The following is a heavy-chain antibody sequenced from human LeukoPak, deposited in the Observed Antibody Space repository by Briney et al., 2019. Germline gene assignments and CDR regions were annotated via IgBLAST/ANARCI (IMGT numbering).Heavy chain of an antibody. J-gene: IGHJ1*01. CDR1: GYTFTGYY. Sequence: ASVKVSCKASGYTFTGYYMHWVRQAPGQGGEWMGWINPNSGGTNYAQRFRGWVTMTRDTSISAAYMELSRLRSDDTAVYYCARGCYSSSSGSHGYFQHWGQGTLVTVSS. CDR2: INPNSGGT. V-gene: IGHV1-2*04. D-gene: IGHD6-13*01. CDR3: ARGCYSSSSGSHGYFQH.